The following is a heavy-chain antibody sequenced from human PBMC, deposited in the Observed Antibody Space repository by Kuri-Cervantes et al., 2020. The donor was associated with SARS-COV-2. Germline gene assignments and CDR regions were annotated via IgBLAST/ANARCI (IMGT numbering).Heavy chain of an antibody. V-gene: IGHV4-39*01. CDR2: IYYSGST. J-gene: IGHJ4*02. Sequence: GSLRLSCTASGGSISSSSYYWGWIRQPPGKGLEWIGSIYYSGSTYYNPTLKSRVTISVDTSKNQFSLKLSSVTAADTAVYYCARVSGYYLFDYWGQGTLVTVSS. CDR1: GGSISSSSYY. CDR3: ARVSGYYLFDY. D-gene: IGHD3-22*01.